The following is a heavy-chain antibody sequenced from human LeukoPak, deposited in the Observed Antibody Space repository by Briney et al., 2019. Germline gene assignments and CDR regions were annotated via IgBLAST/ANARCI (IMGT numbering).Heavy chain of an antibody. CDR2: IYYSGTT. CDR1: GFTFSDYY. Sequence: GSLRLSCAASGFTFSDYYMSWIRQPPGKGLEWIGYIYYSGTTNYNPSLKGRVTISVDTSKNQFFLNLSSVTAADTAVYYCARGAIFGVVTPFDPWGQGTLVTVSS. CDR3: ARGAIFGVVTPFDP. J-gene: IGHJ5*02. V-gene: IGHV4-59*01. D-gene: IGHD3-3*01.